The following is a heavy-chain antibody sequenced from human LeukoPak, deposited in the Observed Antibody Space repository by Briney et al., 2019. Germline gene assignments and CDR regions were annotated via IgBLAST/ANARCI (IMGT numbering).Heavy chain of an antibody. CDR1: GGSISSYY. D-gene: IGHD3-22*01. CDR3: ARRRYYDSSGYYYDC. Sequence: SETLSLTCTVSGGSISSYYWSWIRQPPGKGLEGIGYIYTSGSTNYNPSLKSQVTISVDTSKNQFSLKLSSVTAADTAVYYCARRRYYDSSGYYYDCWGQGTLVTVSS. J-gene: IGHJ4*02. V-gene: IGHV4-4*09. CDR2: IYTSGST.